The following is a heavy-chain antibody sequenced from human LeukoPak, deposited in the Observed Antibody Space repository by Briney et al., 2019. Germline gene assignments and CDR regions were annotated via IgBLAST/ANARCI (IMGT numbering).Heavy chain of an antibody. Sequence: GGSLRLSCAASGFTFSSYAMHWVRQAPGKGLEWVALISFDGRNRYYADSVKGRFTISRDNSKNTLCVQMNSLRAEDTAVYYCVRPRGIVAAGIFGAFDYWGQGILVTVSS. D-gene: IGHD6-13*01. V-gene: IGHV3-30*04. J-gene: IGHJ4*02. CDR3: VRPRGIVAAGIFGAFDY. CDR1: GFTFSSYA. CDR2: ISFDGRNR.